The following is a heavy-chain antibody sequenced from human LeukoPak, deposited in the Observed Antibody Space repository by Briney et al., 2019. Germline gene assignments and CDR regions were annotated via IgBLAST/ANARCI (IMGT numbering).Heavy chain of an antibody. CDR1: GGSISTYY. V-gene: IGHV3-21*01. CDR3: ARTFERGVRRPYNWFDP. CDR2: ISSSSSYI. J-gene: IGHJ5*02. D-gene: IGHD2-8*02. Sequence: ETLSLTCSVSGGSISTYYWTWIRQPPGKGLEWVSSISSSSSYIYYADSVKGRFTISRDNAKNSLYLQMNSLRAEDTAVYYCARTFERGVRRPYNWFDPWGQGTLVTVSS.